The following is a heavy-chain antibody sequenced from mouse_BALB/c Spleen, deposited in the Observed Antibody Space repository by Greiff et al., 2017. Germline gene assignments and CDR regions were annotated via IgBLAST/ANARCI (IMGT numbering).Heavy chain of an antibody. V-gene: IGHV1-87*01. CDR1: GYTFTSYW. Sequence: VQLQQSGAELARPGASVELSCKASGYTFTSYWMQWVKQRPGQGLEWIGAIYPGDGDTRYTQKFKGKATLTADKSSSTAYMQLSSLASEDSAVYYCARSKDFDYWGQGTTLTVSS. CDR3: ARSKDFDY. J-gene: IGHJ2*01. CDR2: IYPGDGDT.